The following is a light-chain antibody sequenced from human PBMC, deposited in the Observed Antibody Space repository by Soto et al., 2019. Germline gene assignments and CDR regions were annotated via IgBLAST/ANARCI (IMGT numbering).Light chain of an antibody. CDR2: AAS. CDR3: QKYNSAPHT. CDR1: QGISNY. V-gene: IGKV1-27*01. Sequence: DIQMTQSPSSLSASVGDRVTITCRASQGISNYLAWYQQKPGKVPKLLIYAASTLQSGVLSRFSGSVSGTDFTLTISSLQPEDVATYYCQKYNSAPHTFGQGTKLEIK. J-gene: IGKJ2*01.